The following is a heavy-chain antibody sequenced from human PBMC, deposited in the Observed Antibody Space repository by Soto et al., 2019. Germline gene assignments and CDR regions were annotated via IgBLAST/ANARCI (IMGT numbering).Heavy chain of an antibody. V-gene: IGHV3-30*18. CDR1: GFTFSSYG. D-gene: IGHD3-10*01. CDR3: AKEGFDYYYGMDV. J-gene: IGHJ6*02. CDR2: ISYDGSNK. Sequence: QVPLVESGGGVVQPGRSLRLSCAASGFTFSSYGMHWVRQAPGKGLEWVAVISYDGSNKYYADSVKGRFTISRDNSKNTLYLQMNSLRAEDTAVYYCAKEGFDYYYGMDVWGQGTTVTVSS.